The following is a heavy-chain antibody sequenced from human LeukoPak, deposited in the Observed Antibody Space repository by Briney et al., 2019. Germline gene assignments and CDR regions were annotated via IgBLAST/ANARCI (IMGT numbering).Heavy chain of an antibody. D-gene: IGHD3-9*01. CDR2: IKQEGSEK. V-gene: IGHV3-7*01. CDR3: AGGSGYLITS. Sequence: RGSLRLSCAASGFSPRSYWMNWVRQAPGEGLEWLANIKQEGSEKHYKRSVEGRFTISRDNAKNSLHLQMNSLRAEETAVYYCAGGSGYLITSWGQGTLVTVTS. CDR1: GFSPRSYW. J-gene: IGHJ5*02.